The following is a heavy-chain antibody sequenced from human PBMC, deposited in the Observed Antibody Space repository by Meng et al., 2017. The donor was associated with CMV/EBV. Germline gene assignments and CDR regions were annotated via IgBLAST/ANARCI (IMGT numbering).Heavy chain of an antibody. CDR2: ISSSSSYI. D-gene: IGHD6-13*01. CDR1: GFTFSSYS. CDR3: ARVARSLGYSSSWYFDY. J-gene: IGHJ4*02. Sequence: GESLKISCAASGFTFSSYSMNWVRQAPWKGLEWVSSISSSSSYIYYADSVKGRFTISRDNAKNSLYLQMNSLRAEDTAVYYCARVARSLGYSSSWYFDYWGQGTLVTVSS. V-gene: IGHV3-21*01.